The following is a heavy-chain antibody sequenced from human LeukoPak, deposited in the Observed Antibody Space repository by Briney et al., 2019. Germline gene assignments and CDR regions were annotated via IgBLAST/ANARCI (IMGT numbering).Heavy chain of an antibody. CDR1: GFTFSSYW. CDR3: VRESGAAADY. Sequence: PGGSLRLSCEASGFTFSSYWMHWVRHAPGKGLVWVSRINSDESTTNYADSVKGRFTISRDNAKNTLYLQMDSLRAEDTAVYYCVRESGAAADYWGQGTLVTVSS. V-gene: IGHV3-74*01. D-gene: IGHD6-13*01. J-gene: IGHJ4*02. CDR2: INSDESTT.